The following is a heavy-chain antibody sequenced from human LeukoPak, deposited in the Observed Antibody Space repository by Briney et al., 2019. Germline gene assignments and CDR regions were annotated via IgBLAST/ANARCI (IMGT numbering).Heavy chain of an antibody. CDR2: ISSSGSTI. CDR1: GFTFSDYY. D-gene: IGHD2-15*01. V-gene: IGHV3-11*04. CDR3: AREGYCSGGSCYYFDY. J-gene: IGHJ4*02. Sequence: GGSLRLSCAASGFTFSDYYMSWIRQAPGKGLEWVSYISSSGSTIYYADSVKGRFTISRDNAKNSLYLQMNSLRAEDTAVYYRAREGYCSGGSCYYFDYWGQGTLVTVSS.